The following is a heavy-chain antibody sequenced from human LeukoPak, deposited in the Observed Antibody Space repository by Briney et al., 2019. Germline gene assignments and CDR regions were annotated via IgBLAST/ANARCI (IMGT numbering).Heavy chain of an antibody. J-gene: IGHJ4*02. D-gene: IGHD5-18*01. Sequence: PGGSLRLSCAASGFTFSGSAMHWARQASGKGLEWVGRIRSKANSYATAYAASVKGRFTISRDDSKNTAYLQMNSLKTEDTAVYYCTSCGYSYGSYFDYWGQGTLVTVSS. CDR2: IRSKANSYAT. CDR3: TSCGYSYGSYFDY. CDR1: GFTFSGSA. V-gene: IGHV3-73*01.